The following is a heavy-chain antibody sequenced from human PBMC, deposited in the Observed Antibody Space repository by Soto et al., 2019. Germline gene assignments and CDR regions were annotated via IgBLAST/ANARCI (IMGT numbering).Heavy chain of an antibody. CDR3: AKTHTWPNWFDP. J-gene: IGHJ5*02. V-gene: IGHV3-30*18. Sequence: GGSLRLSCASSGFSFSSFGMHWVRQAPGKGLEWVAFNSYDGSNKYYADSVKGRFTISRDSSEKTLYLQMNSLRPEDTAVYYCAKTHTWPNWFDPWGQGTLVTVSS. CDR1: GFSFSSFG. CDR2: NSYDGSNK. D-gene: IGHD3-16*01.